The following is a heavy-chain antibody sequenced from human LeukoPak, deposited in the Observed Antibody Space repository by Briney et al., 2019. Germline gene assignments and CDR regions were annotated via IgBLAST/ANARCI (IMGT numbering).Heavy chain of an antibody. CDR1: GFTFSSYS. D-gene: IGHD2-15*01. CDR2: ISSSSSYI. V-gene: IGHV3-21*01. Sequence: QAGGSLRLSCAASGFTFSSYSMKWVRQAPGKGLEWVSSISSSSSYIYYADSVKGRFTISRDNAKNSLYLQMNSLRAEDTAVYYCARDGLGYCSGGSCYSEYYFDYWGQGTLVTVSS. J-gene: IGHJ4*02. CDR3: ARDGLGYCSGGSCYSEYYFDY.